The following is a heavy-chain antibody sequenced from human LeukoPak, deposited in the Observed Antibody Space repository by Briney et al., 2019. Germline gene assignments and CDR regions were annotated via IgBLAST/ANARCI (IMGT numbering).Heavy chain of an antibody. J-gene: IGHJ4*02. CDR3: ARAAYSGSYHSDY. CDR2: INHSGST. CDR1: GGSISSSSYY. D-gene: IGHD1-26*01. V-gene: IGHV4-39*07. Sequence: SESLSLTCTVSGGSISSSSYYWSWIRQPPGKGLEWIGEINHSGSTNYNPSLKSRVTISVDTSKNQFSLKLSSVTAADTAVCYCARAAYSGSYHSDYWGQGTLVTVSS.